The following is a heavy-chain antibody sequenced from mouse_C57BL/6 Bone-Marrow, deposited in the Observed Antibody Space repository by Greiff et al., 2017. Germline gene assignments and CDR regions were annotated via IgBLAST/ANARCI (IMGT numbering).Heavy chain of an antibody. CDR3: ARSYDYDDYTMDY. V-gene: IGHV1-64*01. Sequence: QVQLQQPGAELVKPGASVKLSCKASGYTFTNYWMHWVKQRPGQGLEWIGMMHPNGGSPDYNEKFKSEATLSVDKSSRTAYMELSSLTSEDSAVYYCARSYDYDDYTMDYWGQETSVTVSS. CDR2: MHPNGGSP. D-gene: IGHD2-4*01. J-gene: IGHJ4*01. CDR1: GYTFTNYW.